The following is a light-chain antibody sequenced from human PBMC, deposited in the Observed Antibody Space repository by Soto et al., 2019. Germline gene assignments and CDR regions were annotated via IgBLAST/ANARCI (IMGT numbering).Light chain of an antibody. CDR2: KAS. V-gene: IGKV1-5*03. Sequence: DIQMTQSPSTLSASVGDRVTITCRASQSISSWLAWYQQKPGKAPKRLIYKASSLESGVPSRFSGSGSGTEFTLTISNMQPDDFATYYCKQYNSYYTFGQGTKLEIK. J-gene: IGKJ2*01. CDR1: QSISSW. CDR3: KQYNSYYT.